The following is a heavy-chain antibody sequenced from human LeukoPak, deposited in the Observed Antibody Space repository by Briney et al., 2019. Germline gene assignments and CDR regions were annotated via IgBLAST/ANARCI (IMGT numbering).Heavy chain of an antibody. CDR1: GGSISSYY. D-gene: IGHD2-21*01. Sequence: SETLSLTCTVSGGSISSYYWSWVRQPPGKGLEWIGEIYHSGSTNYNPSLKSRVTISVDKSKNQFSLKLSSVTAADTAVYCCARRLLDLDYWGQGTLVTVSS. CDR2: IYHSGST. J-gene: IGHJ4*02. CDR3: ARRLLDLDY. V-gene: IGHV4-59*12.